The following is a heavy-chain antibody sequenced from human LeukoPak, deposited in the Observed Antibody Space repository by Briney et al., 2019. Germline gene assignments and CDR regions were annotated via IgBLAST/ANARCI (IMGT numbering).Heavy chain of an antibody. Sequence: SETLSLTCTVSGGSISSYYWSWNRQPPGKGLEWIGYIYYSGSTNYNPSLKSRVTISVDTSKNQFSLKPSSVTAADTAVYYCARMPGTPRDYYYYYGMDVWGQGTTVTVSS. CDR1: GGSISSYY. CDR3: ARMPGTPRDYYYYYGMDV. CDR2: IYYSGST. V-gene: IGHV4-59*01. J-gene: IGHJ6*02. D-gene: IGHD1-1*01.